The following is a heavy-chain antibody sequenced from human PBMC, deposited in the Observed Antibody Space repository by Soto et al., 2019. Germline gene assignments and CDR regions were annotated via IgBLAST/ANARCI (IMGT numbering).Heavy chain of an antibody. CDR3: AKSMYNWNDGFFDY. D-gene: IGHD1-1*01. CDR1: GFTFSSYG. V-gene: IGHV3-30*18. Sequence: QVQLVESGGGMVQPGRSLRLSCAASGFTFSSYGMHWVRQAPGKGLEWVAIISYDGINKYYANSVKGRFTISRDNSKNTLDLRMNSLRAEDTAVYYCAKSMYNWNDGFFDYWGQGTLVTVSS. CDR2: ISYDGINK. J-gene: IGHJ4*02.